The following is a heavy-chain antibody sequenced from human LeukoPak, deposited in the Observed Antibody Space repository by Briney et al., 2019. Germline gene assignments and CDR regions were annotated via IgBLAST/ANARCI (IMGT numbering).Heavy chain of an antibody. CDR2: INHSGSA. D-gene: IGHD2-2*01. J-gene: IGHJ4*02. CDR1: GWSFSGYY. V-gene: IGHV4-34*01. Sequence: AETLSLTCAVYGWSFSGYYWSWIRQPPGKGLEWIGEINHSGSANYNPSLKSRGSISVDTSKNQFSLKLNSVTAAATAAYYCARAPGAAIDWGQGTLVTVSS. CDR3: ARAPGAAID.